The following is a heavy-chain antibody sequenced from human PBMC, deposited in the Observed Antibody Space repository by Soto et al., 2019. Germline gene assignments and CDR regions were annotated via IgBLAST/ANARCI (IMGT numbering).Heavy chain of an antibody. Sequence: PGGSLRLSCVASGFIFNSYAMSWVRQAPGKGLEWVSSISNSGDSTYYADSVKGRFTITRDNSKNALYLHMNSLRAEDTAVYYCAKDLGYCTRGVCSDYYYMDVWGKGTTVTVPS. J-gene: IGHJ6*03. CDR3: AKDLGYCTRGVCSDYYYMDV. V-gene: IGHV3-23*01. CDR2: ISNSGDST. D-gene: IGHD2-8*01. CDR1: GFIFNSYA.